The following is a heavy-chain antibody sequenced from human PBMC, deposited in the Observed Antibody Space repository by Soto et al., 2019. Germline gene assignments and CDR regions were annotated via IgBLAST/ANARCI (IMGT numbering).Heavy chain of an antibody. CDR2: VYYTGST. J-gene: IGHJ4*02. CDR3: ATGQIYYGSHY. V-gene: IGHV4-59*01. D-gene: IGHD3-10*01. Sequence: QVQLQESGPGLVKPSETLSLTCTVSGGSISHYYWSWIRQPPGKGLEWIGYVYYTGSTNYNPSLMSRVPISLDTSKNQFSLKLSSVTAADTAVYYCATGQIYYGSHYWGQGTLVTVSS. CDR1: GGSISHYY.